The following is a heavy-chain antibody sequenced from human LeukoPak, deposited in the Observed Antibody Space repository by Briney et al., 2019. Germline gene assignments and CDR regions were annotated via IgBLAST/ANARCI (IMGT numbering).Heavy chain of an antibody. Sequence: GGSLRLSCAASGFTFSSYTMNWVRQAPGKGLEWVSSISSSSSYIYYADSVKGRFTISRDNAKNSLSLQMTSLRAEDTAVYYCARGLILGYYYDSCGNWGQGTLVTVSS. CDR3: ARGLILGYYYDSCGN. CDR2: ISSSSSYI. D-gene: IGHD3-22*01. V-gene: IGHV3-21*01. CDR1: GFTFSSYT. J-gene: IGHJ4*02.